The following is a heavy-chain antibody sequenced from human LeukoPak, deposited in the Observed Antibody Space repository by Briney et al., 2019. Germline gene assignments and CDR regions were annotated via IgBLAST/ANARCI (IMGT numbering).Heavy chain of an antibody. CDR1: GFSVSSNY. Sequence: GGPLRLSCAASGFSVSSNYMTWVRQAPGKGLEWVANIKQDGSEKYYVDSVKGRFTISRDNAKNSLYLQMNSLRAEDTAVYYCARGVVPAAMYWFDPWGQGTLVTVSS. CDR3: ARGVVPAAMYWFDP. J-gene: IGHJ5*02. CDR2: IKQDGSEK. D-gene: IGHD2-2*01. V-gene: IGHV3-7*01.